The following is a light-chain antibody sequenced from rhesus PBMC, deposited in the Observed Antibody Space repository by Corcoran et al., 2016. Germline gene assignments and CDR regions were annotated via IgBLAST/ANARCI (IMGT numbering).Light chain of an antibody. CDR1: QGISSW. V-gene: IGKV1-22*01. CDR2: KAS. J-gene: IGKJ2*01. Sequence: IQMTQSPSSLSASVGDTVTITCRSSQGISSWLAWYQQRPGKAPKLLISKASSLQSGGPSRFSGSGSGTDFTLTISSLKSEDFATYYCKQYSSRPYSFGQGTKVEIK. CDR3: KQYSSRPYS.